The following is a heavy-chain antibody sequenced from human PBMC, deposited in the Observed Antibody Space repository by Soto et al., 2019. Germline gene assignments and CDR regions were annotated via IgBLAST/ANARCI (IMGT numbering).Heavy chain of an antibody. CDR2: IDPSDSYT. CDR3: ARQGDCSSTSCYTGDDYYYGMDV. V-gene: IGHV5-10-1*01. D-gene: IGHD2-2*02. Sequence: PGESLKISCKGSGYSFTSYWISWVRQMPGKGLEWMGRIDPSDSYTNYSPSFQGHVTISADKSIRTAYLQWSSLKASDTAMYYCARQGDCSSTSCYTGDDYYYGMDVWGQGTTVTVSS. J-gene: IGHJ6*02. CDR1: GYSFTSYW.